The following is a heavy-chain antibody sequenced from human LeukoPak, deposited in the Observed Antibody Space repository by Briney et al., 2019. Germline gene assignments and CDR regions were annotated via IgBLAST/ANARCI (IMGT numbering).Heavy chain of an antibody. CDR2: INHSGST. CDR3: ARGYRGRSSSWYVN. D-gene: IGHD6-13*01. J-gene: IGHJ4*02. CDR1: GGSFSGYY. V-gene: IGHV4-34*01. Sequence: SETLSLTCAVYGGSFSGYYWSWIRQPPGKGLDWIWEINHSGSTNYNPSLKSRVTISVDTSKNQFSLKLSSVTAADTAVYYCARGYRGRSSSWYVNWGQGTLVTVSS.